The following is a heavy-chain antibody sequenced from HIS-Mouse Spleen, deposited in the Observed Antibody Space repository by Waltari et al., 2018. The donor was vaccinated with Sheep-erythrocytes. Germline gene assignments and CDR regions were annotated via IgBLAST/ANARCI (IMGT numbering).Heavy chain of an antibody. CDR2: IFSNDEK. Sequence: QVTLKESGPVLVKPTETLTLTCTVSGFSLSNARMGVSWIRQPPGKALEWLAHIFSNDEKSYRTCRKSSLTISKHTSKSHVVLTMTNMDPVDTATYYCARITSYYDFWSTYNKDYFDYWGQGTLVTVSS. D-gene: IGHD3-3*01. CDR1: GFSLSNARMG. V-gene: IGHV2-26*01. J-gene: IGHJ4*02. CDR3: ARITSYYDFWSTYNKDYFDY.